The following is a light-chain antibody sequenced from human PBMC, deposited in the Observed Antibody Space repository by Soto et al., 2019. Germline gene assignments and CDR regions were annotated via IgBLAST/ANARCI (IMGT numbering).Light chain of an antibody. V-gene: IGLV2-14*03. CDR3: SSYRTSSTSVV. Sequence: QSALTQPASVSGSPGQSIAISCTGTSSDVGSYNYVSWYQQHPGKAPKLMIYDVSSRPSGVSDRFSGSKSGNTASLTISGLLSEDEADYFCSSYRTSSTSVVFGGGTQLAAL. CDR2: DVS. J-gene: IGLJ2*01. CDR1: SSDVGSYNY.